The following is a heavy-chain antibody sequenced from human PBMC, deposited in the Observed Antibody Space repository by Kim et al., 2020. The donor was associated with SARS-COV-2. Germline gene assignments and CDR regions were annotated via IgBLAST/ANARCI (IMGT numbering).Heavy chain of an antibody. J-gene: IGHJ4*02. Sequence: PSLQSRVTISADTSKNPYSLKLSSVTAADTAVYYCARGRSNWGEGGEMGYWGQGTLVTVSS. CDR3: ARGRSNWGEGGEMGY. V-gene: IGHV4-31*02. D-gene: IGHD7-27*01.